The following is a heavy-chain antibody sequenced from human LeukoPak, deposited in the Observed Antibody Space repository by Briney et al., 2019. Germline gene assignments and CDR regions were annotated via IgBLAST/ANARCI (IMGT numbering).Heavy chain of an antibody. CDR1: GGSFSGYY. V-gene: IGHV4-34*01. J-gene: IGHJ6*03. Sequence: SETLSLTCAVYGGSFSGYYWSWIRQPPGKGLEWIGEINHSGSTNYNPSLKSRVTISVDTSKNQFSLKLSSVTAADTAVYYCARHERGITMVRGAPGINYYYYMDVWGKGTTVTISS. CDR2: INHSGST. CDR3: ARHERGITMVRGAPGINYYYYMDV. D-gene: IGHD3-10*01.